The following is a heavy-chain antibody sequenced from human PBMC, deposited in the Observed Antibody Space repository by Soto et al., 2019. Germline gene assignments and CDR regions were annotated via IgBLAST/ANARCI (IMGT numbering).Heavy chain of an antibody. CDR1: GFTFSSYE. Sequence: GGSLRLSCAASGFTFSSYEMNWVRQAPGKWLEWVSYISSSGSTIYYADSVKGRFTISRDNAKNSLYLQMNSLRAEDTAVYYCARVETTVTTYGMDVWGQGXTVTVSS. CDR2: ISSSGSTI. CDR3: ARVETTVTTYGMDV. V-gene: IGHV3-48*03. D-gene: IGHD4-17*01. J-gene: IGHJ6*02.